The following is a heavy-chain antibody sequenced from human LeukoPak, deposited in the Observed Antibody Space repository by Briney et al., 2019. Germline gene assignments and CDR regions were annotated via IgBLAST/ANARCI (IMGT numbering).Heavy chain of an antibody. J-gene: IGHJ4*02. V-gene: IGHV4-38-2*02. D-gene: IGHD3-9*01. CDR3: ARAVGSFDWLPLFDY. Sequence: SETLSLTCTVSGYSIRSGFYWGWIRQPPGKGLEWIGNIYHSGITYYTPSLKSQVTIPVDTSKNQFYLKLSSVTAADTAVYYCARAVGSFDWLPLFDYWGQGTLVTVSS. CDR2: IYHSGIT. CDR1: GYSIRSGFY.